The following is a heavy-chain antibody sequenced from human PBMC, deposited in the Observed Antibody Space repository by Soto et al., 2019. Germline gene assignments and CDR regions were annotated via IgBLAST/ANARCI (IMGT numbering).Heavy chain of an antibody. CDR3: ARRGDSGYEYFDY. CDR2: IYPGDSDT. D-gene: IGHD5-12*01. J-gene: IGHJ4*02. Sequence: GESLKISCKGSGYSFANKWIGWVRQMPGKGLGWMGIIYPGDSDTRYSPSFQGQVTISADKSIGTAYLQWSSLKASDTAMYYCARRGDSGYEYFDYWGQGTQVTVSS. V-gene: IGHV5-51*01. CDR1: GYSFANKW.